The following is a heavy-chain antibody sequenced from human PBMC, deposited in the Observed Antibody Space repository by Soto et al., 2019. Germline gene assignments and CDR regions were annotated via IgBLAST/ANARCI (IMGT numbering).Heavy chain of an antibody. Sequence: GGSLRLSCAASGFTFSSYAMHWVRQAPGKGLEWVAVISYDGSNKYYADSVKGRFTISRDNSKNTLYLQMNSLRAEDTAVYYCARGPGVSSSSAVDYWGQGTLVTVSS. V-gene: IGHV3-30-3*01. CDR2: ISYDGSNK. CDR3: ARGPGVSSSSAVDY. D-gene: IGHD6-6*01. J-gene: IGHJ4*02. CDR1: GFTFSSYA.